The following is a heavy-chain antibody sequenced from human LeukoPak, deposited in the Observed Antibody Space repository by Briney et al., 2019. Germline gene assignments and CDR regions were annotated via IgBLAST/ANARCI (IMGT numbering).Heavy chain of an antibody. V-gene: IGHV1-18*01. D-gene: IGHD6-13*01. CDR3: ARDGSWYRYNWFDP. J-gene: IGHJ5*02. CDR2: ISAYNGNT. Sequence: GASVKVSCKASGYTFTSYGISWVRQAPGQGLEWMGCISAYNGNTNYAQKLQGRVTTTTDTSTSTAYMELRSLRSDDTAVYYCARDGSWYRYNWFDPWGQGTLVTVSS. CDR1: GYTFTSYG.